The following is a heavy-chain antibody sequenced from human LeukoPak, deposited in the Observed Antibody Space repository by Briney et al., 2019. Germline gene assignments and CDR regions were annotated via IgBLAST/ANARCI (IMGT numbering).Heavy chain of an antibody. CDR2: ISRNGGST. V-gene: IGHV3-64D*06. Sequence: GGSLRLSCSASGFTFNSDPVRWVRQAPGKGLEYVSGISRNGGSTYYADSVKGRFTISRDNSKNTLYLQMSSLRAEDTAVYYCVKESGFMVAPNSAFDIWGQGTMVTVSS. D-gene: IGHD4/OR15-4a*01. CDR3: VKESGFMVAPNSAFDI. CDR1: GFTFNSDP. J-gene: IGHJ3*02.